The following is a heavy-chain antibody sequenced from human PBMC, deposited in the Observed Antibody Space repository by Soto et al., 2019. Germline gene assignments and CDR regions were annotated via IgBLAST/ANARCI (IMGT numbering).Heavy chain of an antibody. Sequence: GGSLRLSCAASGFTFSSYAMSWVRQAPGKGLEWVSAISGSGGSTYYADSVKGRFTISRDNSKNTLYLQMNSLRAEDTAVYYCAKDYFPYYYDSSGYYKPLGPFDYWGQGTLVTVSS. J-gene: IGHJ4*02. V-gene: IGHV3-23*01. CDR2: ISGSGGST. CDR1: GFTFSSYA. D-gene: IGHD3-22*01. CDR3: AKDYFPYYYDSSGYYKPLGPFDY.